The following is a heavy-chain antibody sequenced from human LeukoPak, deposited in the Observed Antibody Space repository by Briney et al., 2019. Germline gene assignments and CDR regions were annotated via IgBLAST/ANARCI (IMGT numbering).Heavy chain of an antibody. J-gene: IGHJ4*02. D-gene: IGHD6-13*01. Sequence: ASVKVSCKASGYTFTDNYVHWVRQVPGRGLEWMGWIYPNNGGTNYAQKFQGRVTMTRDTSISTAYLDLSGLRSDDTAVYFCAREIWYYSQWGQGTLVTVSS. V-gene: IGHV1-2*02. CDR3: AREIWYYSQ. CDR2: IYPNNGGT. CDR1: GYTFTDNY.